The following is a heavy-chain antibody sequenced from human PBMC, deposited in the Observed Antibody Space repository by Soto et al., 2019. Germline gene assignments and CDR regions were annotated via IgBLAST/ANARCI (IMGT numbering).Heavy chain of an antibody. D-gene: IGHD1-1*01. CDR3: ALWGFRDVNNTKYNYPGMDV. V-gene: IGHV1-69*01. CDR1: GGTFNRYT. CDR2: IIPIFGTA. Sequence: VQLVQSGAEVKKPGSSVKLSCKASGGTFNRYTISWVRQAPGQGLEWMGGIIPIFGTANYAQKFQGRVAIIADESTRAAYTALRTMRAEDTAVYYCALWGFRDVNNTKYNYPGMDVRGQGITVTVSS. J-gene: IGHJ6*02.